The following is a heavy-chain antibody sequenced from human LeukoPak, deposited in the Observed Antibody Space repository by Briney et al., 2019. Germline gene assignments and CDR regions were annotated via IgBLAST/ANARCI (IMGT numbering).Heavy chain of an antibody. V-gene: IGHV4-59*01. CDR2: IYYSGST. J-gene: IGHJ4*02. Sequence: SETLSPTCTVSGGSISSYYWSWIRQPPGKGLEWIGYIYYSGSTNYNPSLKSRVTISVDTSKNQFSLKLSSVTAADTAVYYCARAHYDSSGTVFDYWGQGTLVTVSS. D-gene: IGHD3-22*01. CDR3: ARAHYDSSGTVFDY. CDR1: GGSISSYY.